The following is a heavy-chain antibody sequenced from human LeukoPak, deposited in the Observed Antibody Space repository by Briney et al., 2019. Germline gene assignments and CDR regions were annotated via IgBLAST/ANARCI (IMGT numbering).Heavy chain of an antibody. CDR3: ATDLGYYDSSGPIDY. J-gene: IGHJ4*02. Sequence: ASVKVSCEVSGYTLTELSMHWVRQAPGKGLEWMGGFDPEDGETIYAQKFQGRVTMTEDTSTDTAYMELSSLRSEDTAVYYCATDLGYYDSSGPIDYWGQGTLVTVSS. V-gene: IGHV1-24*01. CDR2: FDPEDGET. D-gene: IGHD3-22*01. CDR1: GYTLTELS.